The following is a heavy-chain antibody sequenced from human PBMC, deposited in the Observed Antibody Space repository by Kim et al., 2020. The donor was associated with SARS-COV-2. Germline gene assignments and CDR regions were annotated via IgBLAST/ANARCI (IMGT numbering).Heavy chain of an antibody. V-gene: IGHV3-23*01. D-gene: IGHD6-13*01. J-gene: IGHJ4*02. CDR3: ARDEGGIAARVFDY. Sequence: AGTVKGRITISRDNYKNTLYLQMNSLRGDDTAIYYCARDEGGIAARVFDYWGQGTRVTVSS.